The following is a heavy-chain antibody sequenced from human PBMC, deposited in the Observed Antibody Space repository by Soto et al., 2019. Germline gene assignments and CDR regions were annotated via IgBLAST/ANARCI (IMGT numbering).Heavy chain of an antibody. Sequence: GGSLRLSCGASGFASGFTFSSYGMHWVRQAPGKGLEWLSSISESSSNTYYADSVKGRFTISRDNSKNTLYLLMTSLRAEDTAVYYCAKTPMIAVVVGAFDVWGQGTMVTVSS. CDR1: GFTFSSYG. CDR3: AKTPMIAVVVGAFDV. V-gene: IGHV3-23*01. CDR2: ISESSSNT. J-gene: IGHJ3*01. D-gene: IGHD3-22*01.